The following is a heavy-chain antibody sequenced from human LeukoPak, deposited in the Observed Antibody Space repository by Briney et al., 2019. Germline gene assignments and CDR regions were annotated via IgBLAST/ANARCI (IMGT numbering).Heavy chain of an antibody. CDR3: AREPRGQYHVFGS. CDR2: ITNTGRSN. V-gene: IGHV3-11*04. J-gene: IGHJ4*02. CDR1: GFSLSSYF. D-gene: IGHD2/OR15-2a*01. Sequence: GGSLRQSCEGSGFSLSSYFISWIRQAPGKGLEWISYITNTGRSNNYADAVKGRFTISRDNGKQSVYLEMTDLRAEDTAVYYCAREPRGQYHVFGSWGQVCLAIVSS.